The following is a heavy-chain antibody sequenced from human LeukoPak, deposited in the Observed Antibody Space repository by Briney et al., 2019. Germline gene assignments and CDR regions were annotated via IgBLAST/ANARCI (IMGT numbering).Heavy chain of an antibody. Sequence: ASVKVSCKASGYTFTGYYMHWVRQAPGQGLEWMGWINPNSGGTNYAQKFQGRVTMTRDTSISTAYMELSRLRSDDTAVYYCAIVLGYCSGGSCYSYRFDPWGQGTLVTVSS. J-gene: IGHJ5*02. CDR3: AIVLGYCSGGSCYSYRFDP. CDR2: INPNSGGT. CDR1: GYTFTGYY. D-gene: IGHD2-15*01. V-gene: IGHV1-2*02.